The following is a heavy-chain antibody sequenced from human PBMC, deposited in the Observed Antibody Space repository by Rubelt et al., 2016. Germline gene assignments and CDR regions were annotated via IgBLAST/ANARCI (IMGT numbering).Heavy chain of an antibody. CDR3: VRDIPSGHFVY. CDR1: GDSVSTSSYY. D-gene: IGHD1-26*01. V-gene: IGHV4-39*07. Sequence: QLQLQESGPGLVKPSETLSLTCTVSGDSVSTSSYYWGWIRQPPGKGLEWIGSIYYTGSASYNPSLRSRVTISVDTSNNQFSLHLRSVTAADTAVYYCVRDIPSGHFVYWGQGTLVTVSS. J-gene: IGHJ4*02. CDR2: IYYTGSA.